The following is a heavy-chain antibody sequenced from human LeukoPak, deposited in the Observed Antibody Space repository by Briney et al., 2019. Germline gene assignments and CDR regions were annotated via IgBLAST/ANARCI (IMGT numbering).Heavy chain of an antibody. J-gene: IGHJ5*02. D-gene: IGHD3-9*01. CDR2: IYHSGST. Sequence: SETLSLTCTVSGGPISSGGYYWSWIRQPPGKGLEWIGYIYHSGSTYYNPSLKSRVTISVDRSKNQFSLKLSSVTAADTAVYYCARVKDDIFNSFDPWGQGTLVTVSS. CDR1: GGPISSGGYY. V-gene: IGHV4-30-2*01. CDR3: ARVKDDIFNSFDP.